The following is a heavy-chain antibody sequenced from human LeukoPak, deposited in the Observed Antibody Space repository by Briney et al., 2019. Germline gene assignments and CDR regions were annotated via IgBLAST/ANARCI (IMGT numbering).Heavy chain of an antibody. CDR1: DYSISSGYY. J-gene: IGHJ4*02. Sequence: PSETLSLTCTVSDYSISSGYYWGFIRQPPGKGLEWIGSVYHSGNTYYNPSLRSRVTMSVDTSKNQFSLRLSSVTAAGTAVYYCARESGPFDYWGQGALVTVSS. CDR2: VYHSGNT. V-gene: IGHV4-38-2*02. CDR3: ARESGPFDY. D-gene: IGHD3-10*01.